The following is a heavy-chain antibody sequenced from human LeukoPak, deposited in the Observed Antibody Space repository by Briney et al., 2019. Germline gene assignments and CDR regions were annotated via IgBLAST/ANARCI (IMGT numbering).Heavy chain of an antibody. V-gene: IGHV3-23*01. D-gene: IGHD6-6*01. CDR2: LSGSGGDA. Sequence: GGSLRLSCVASGFTFGHNAMAWVRQAPGKRLEWVSALSGSGGDAFYADSVKGRFTISRDNSKNTLYLQLSSLRPDDTAVYYCAKGAPSSSSIFDFWGPGTLVTVSS. J-gene: IGHJ4*02. CDR3: AKGAPSSSSIFDF. CDR1: GFTFGHNA.